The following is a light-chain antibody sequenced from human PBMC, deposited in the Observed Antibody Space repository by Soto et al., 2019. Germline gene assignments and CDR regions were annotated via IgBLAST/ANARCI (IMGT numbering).Light chain of an antibody. CDR2: SNN. Sequence: QSVLTQPPSASGTPGQRVTISCSGSSSNIGSNTVNWYQQLPGTAPKLLIYSNNQRPSGVPDRFSGSKSGTSAALAISGLQSEEEDDYYCAAWDDSLNVYVVFGGGTKLTVL. CDR1: SSNIGSNT. V-gene: IGLV1-44*01. CDR3: AAWDDSLNVYVV. J-gene: IGLJ2*01.